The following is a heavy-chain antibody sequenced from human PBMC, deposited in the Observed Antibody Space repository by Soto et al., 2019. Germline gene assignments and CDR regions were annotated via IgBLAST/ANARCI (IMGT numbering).Heavy chain of an antibody. D-gene: IGHD3-10*01. Sequence: QVQLVESGGVVVQPGGTLRLSCAASGFIFNNYGMQWVRQAPGRGLEWVAVIAYDGSLKYYVDSVKGRFTISRDNSKNALYLHINGLRAEDTAVYYCAKDLKVSGSHYGTLNYYYGMDVWGQGTTVSVSS. CDR3: AKDLKVSGSHYGTLNYYYGMDV. V-gene: IGHV3-30*18. CDR1: GFIFNNYG. J-gene: IGHJ6*02. CDR2: IAYDGSLK.